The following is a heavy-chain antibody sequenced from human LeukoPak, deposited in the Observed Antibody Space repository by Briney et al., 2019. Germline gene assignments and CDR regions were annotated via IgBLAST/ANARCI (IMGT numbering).Heavy chain of an antibody. CDR2: ISETCGNI. D-gene: IGHD3-3*01. CDR1: GFTFRSYA. V-gene: IGHV3-23*01. Sequence: GGSLRLSCAASGFTFRSYAMNWVRQAPGKGLEWDSRISETCGNIHYADSVQGRFTVSRDNAKNTVYLQMNRLSAEDTAIYYCAKVAWGGWYYFDFWGRGTRVTVSS. CDR3: AKVAWGGWYYFDF. J-gene: IGHJ4*02.